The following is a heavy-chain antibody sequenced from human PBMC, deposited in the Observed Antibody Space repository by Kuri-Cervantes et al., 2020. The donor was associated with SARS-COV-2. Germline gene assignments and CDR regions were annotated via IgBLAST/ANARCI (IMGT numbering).Heavy chain of an antibody. CDR3: TRAQTSFDS. CDR2: IYSGGST. CDR1: GFTFDDYG. J-gene: IGHJ4*02. V-gene: IGHV3-66*02. Sequence: GESLKISCAASGFTFDDYGMSWVRQAPGKGLEWVSVIYSGGSTYYADSVKGRFTISRDNSKNTVYLQMNSLRPEDTAVYYCTRAQTSFDSWGQGTLVTVSS.